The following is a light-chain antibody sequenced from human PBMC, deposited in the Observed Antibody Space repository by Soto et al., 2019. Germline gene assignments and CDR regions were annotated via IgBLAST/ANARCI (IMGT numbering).Light chain of an antibody. CDR1: NSNIGNNY. V-gene: IGLV1-51*01. J-gene: IGLJ7*01. CDR2: DNN. CDR3: GTWDSSLSAGV. Sequence: QSVLTQPPSVSAAPGQKVTISCSGSNSNIGNNYVSWYQQLPGTAPKLLIYDNNRRSSGIPDRFSGSKSGTSATLGITGLQTGDEADYYCGTWDSSLSAGVFGGGTQLTVL.